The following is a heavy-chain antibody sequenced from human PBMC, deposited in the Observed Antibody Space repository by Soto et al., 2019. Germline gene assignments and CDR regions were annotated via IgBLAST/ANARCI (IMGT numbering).Heavy chain of an antibody. CDR2: IYYSGST. V-gene: IGHV4-30-4*01. Sequence: SETLSLTCTVSGGSISSGDYYWSWIRQPPGKGLEWIGNIYYSGSTYYNPSLKSRVTISVDTSKNQFSLKLSSVTAADTAVYYCARVLIYYDSRFFDYWGRGTLVTVSS. CDR1: GGSISSGDYY. CDR3: ARVLIYYDSRFFDY. J-gene: IGHJ4*02. D-gene: IGHD3-22*01.